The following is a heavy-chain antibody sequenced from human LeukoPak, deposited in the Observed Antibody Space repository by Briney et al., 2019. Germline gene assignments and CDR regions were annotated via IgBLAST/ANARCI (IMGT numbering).Heavy chain of an antibody. J-gene: IGHJ3*02. Sequence: SETLSLTCTVSGGSISVYHWSWIRQPPGKGLEWIGYLYDTGSTNYNPSLKSRVTISVDTSKNQISLKLSSVTAADTAVYFCAEEGMGSEATTADGAFDIWGQGTTVTVSS. CDR3: AEEGMGSEATTADGAFDI. CDR2: LYDTGST. CDR1: GGSISVYH. D-gene: IGHD1-26*01. V-gene: IGHV4-59*08.